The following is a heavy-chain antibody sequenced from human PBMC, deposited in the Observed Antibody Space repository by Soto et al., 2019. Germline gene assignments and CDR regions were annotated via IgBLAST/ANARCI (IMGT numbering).Heavy chain of an antibody. Sequence: TLSLTCTVSGGSISRGDYYWSWIRQPPGKGLEWIGYIYYSGSTFYNPSLKNRVTISLDTSKIQFSLKLSSVTAADTAVYYCVREGGVNWFDPWGQGTLVTVSS. CDR2: IYYSGST. D-gene: IGHD3-16*01. J-gene: IGHJ5*02. V-gene: IGHV4-30-4*01. CDR3: VREGGVNWFDP. CDR1: GGSISRGDYY.